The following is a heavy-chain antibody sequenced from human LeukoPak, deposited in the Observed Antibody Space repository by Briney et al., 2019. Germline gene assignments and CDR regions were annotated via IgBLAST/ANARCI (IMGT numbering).Heavy chain of an antibody. Sequence: GESLRLSCAASGFTFSAYWMTWVRQAPGKGLEWVANINEHGSLKYYVDSVKGRFTISRDNTKNSLFLQMNSLRAEDKAVYYCARVGKSGWDFDHWGQGTLVTVSS. V-gene: IGHV3-7*02. J-gene: IGHJ4*02. CDR3: ARVGKSGWDFDH. CDR1: GFTFSAYW. CDR2: INEHGSLK. D-gene: IGHD6-19*01.